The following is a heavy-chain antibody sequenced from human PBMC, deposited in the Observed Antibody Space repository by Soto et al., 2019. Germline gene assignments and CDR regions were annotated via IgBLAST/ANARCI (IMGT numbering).Heavy chain of an antibody. CDR3: AREFPYYRSSDSYFDY. Sequence: PSQTLSLTCAISGDSVSGNSAAWNWIRQSPSRGLEWLGRTYYRSKWYNDYSVSVKSRITVTPDTSKNQFSLHLKSVTPEDTAVYYCAREFPYYRSSDSYFDYWGQGALVTVSS. CDR2: TYYRSKWYN. J-gene: IGHJ4*02. V-gene: IGHV6-1*01. CDR1: GDSVSGNSAA. D-gene: IGHD3-16*01.